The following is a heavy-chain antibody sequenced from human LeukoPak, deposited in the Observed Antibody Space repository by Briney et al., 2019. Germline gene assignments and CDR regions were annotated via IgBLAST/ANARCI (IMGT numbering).Heavy chain of an antibody. Sequence: ASVKVSCKASGYTFTNYDITRVRQATGQGLEWMGWMNPNSGNTGYVQKFQDRVTMTRNTSISTAYMELSSLRSEDTAVYYCARRGYNSGYFYYYYMDVWGKGTTVTVSS. V-gene: IGHV1-8*01. CDR2: MNPNSGNT. CDR3: ARRGYNSGYFYYYYMDV. J-gene: IGHJ6*03. D-gene: IGHD5-18*01. CDR1: GYTFTNYD.